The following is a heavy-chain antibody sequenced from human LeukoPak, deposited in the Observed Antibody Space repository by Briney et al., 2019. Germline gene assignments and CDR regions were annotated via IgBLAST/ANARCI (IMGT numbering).Heavy chain of an antibody. V-gene: IGHV3-48*04. D-gene: IGHD6-13*01. Sequence: AGGSLSLFCGVSGFHFSTYHVNWVRQARGGGVEWVSYISISGSTIYYADSVKGRFTISRDNAKNSLYLQMNSLRAEDTAVYYCATYRGSWSFDYWGQGTLVSVSS. CDR2: ISISGSTI. CDR3: ATYRGSWSFDY. CDR1: GFHFSTYH. J-gene: IGHJ4*02.